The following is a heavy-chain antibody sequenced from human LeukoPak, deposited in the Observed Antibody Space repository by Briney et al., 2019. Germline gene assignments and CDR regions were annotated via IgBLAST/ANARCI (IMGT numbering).Heavy chain of an antibody. J-gene: IGHJ6*02. Sequence: SETLSLTCTVSGGSISSYYWSWIRQPPGKGLEWIGYIYYSGSTNYNPSLKSRVTISVDTSKNQFSLKLSSVTAADTAVYYCARGGEPRDYYYGVDVWGQGTTVTVSS. D-gene: IGHD3-16*01. CDR2: IYYSGST. CDR3: ARGGEPRDYYYGVDV. V-gene: IGHV4-59*01. CDR1: GGSISSYY.